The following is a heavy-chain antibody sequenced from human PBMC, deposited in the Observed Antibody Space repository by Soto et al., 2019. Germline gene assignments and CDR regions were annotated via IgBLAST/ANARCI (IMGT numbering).Heavy chain of an antibody. CDR3: ASDRVPKRSGFFPFDY. V-gene: IGHV1-18*01. CDR1: GYTFTIYG. J-gene: IGHJ4*01. Sequence: QIQLVQAGAEVKKPGASVKVSCKASGYTFTIYGINWVRQAPGQGLEWMGWISAFNGKTNYAQNVQGRVTMTTDTPTSTAYVELRSLRSDDTAVYYCASDRVPKRSGFFPFDYWGHGPLVTVSS. CDR2: ISAFNGKT. D-gene: IGHD3-22*01.